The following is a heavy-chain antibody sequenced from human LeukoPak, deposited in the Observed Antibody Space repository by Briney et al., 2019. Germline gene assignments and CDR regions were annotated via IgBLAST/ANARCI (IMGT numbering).Heavy chain of an antibody. CDR1: GFTFSHYT. D-gene: IGHD4-17*01. Sequence: PGGSLRLSCAASGFTFSHYTMNWVRQAPGKGLEWLSYISGSSSTISYADSVKGRFTISRDNAKNSLYLQMDSLRDEDTAVYYCARDYDYGDYPGYWGQGTLVTVSS. J-gene: IGHJ4*02. CDR2: ISGSSSTI. CDR3: ARDYDYGDYPGY. V-gene: IGHV3-48*02.